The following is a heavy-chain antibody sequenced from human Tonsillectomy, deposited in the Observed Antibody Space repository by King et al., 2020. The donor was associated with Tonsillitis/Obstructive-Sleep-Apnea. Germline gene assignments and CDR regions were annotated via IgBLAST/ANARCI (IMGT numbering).Heavy chain of an antibody. J-gene: IGHJ5*02. CDR1: GGSISSSSYY. CDR3: ASFIVVVPAASVHNWFDP. V-gene: IGHV4-39*01. D-gene: IGHD2-2*01. CDR2: IYYSGST. Sequence: QLQESGPGLVKPSETLSLTCTVSGGSISSSSYYWGWIRQPPGKGLEWIGSIYYSGSTYYNPSLKSRVTISVDTSKNQFSLKLSSVTAADTAVYYCASFIVVVPAASVHNWFDPWGQGTLVTVSS.